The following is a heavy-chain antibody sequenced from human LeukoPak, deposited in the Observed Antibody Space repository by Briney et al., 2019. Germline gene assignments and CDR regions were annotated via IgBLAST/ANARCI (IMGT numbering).Heavy chain of an antibody. V-gene: IGHV7-4-1*02. J-gene: IGHJ3*02. D-gene: IGHD3-22*01. CDR1: GYTFTSYT. CDR3: ARVPPTGSGYYLDAFDI. CDR2: IDTNTGNP. Sequence: ASVKVSCKASGYTFTSYTINWVRQAPGQGLEWMGWIDTNTGNPTYAQGFTGRFVFSLDTAVSTAYLQISSLRAEDTAVYYCARVPPTGSGYYLDAFDIWGQGTMVTVSS.